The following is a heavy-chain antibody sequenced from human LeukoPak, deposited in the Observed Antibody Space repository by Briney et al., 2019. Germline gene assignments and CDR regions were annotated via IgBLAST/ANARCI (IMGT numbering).Heavy chain of an antibody. CDR1: GGSFSGYY. J-gene: IGHJ4*02. D-gene: IGHD3-10*01. V-gene: IGHV4-34*01. CDR2: INHSGST. Sequence: KPSETLSLTCAVYGGSFSGYYWSWIRQPPGKGLEWIGEINHSGSTNYNPSLKSRVTISVDTSKNQFSLKLSSVTAADTAVYYCAREGRSGSYKNFDYWGQGTLVTVSS. CDR3: AREGRSGSYKNFDY.